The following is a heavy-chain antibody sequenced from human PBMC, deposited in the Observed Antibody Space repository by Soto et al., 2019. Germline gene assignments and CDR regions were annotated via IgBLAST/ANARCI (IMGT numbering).Heavy chain of an antibody. Sequence: SVKVSCKASGGTFSSYAISWVRQAPGQGLEWMGGIIPTFGTANYAQKFQGRVTITADESTSTAYMELSSLRSEDTAMYYCASRYYDSSGYPYYYGMDVWGQGTTVTVSS. CDR2: IIPTFGTA. CDR3: ASRYYDSSGYPYYYGMDV. V-gene: IGHV1-69*13. CDR1: GGTFSSYA. D-gene: IGHD3-22*01. J-gene: IGHJ6*02.